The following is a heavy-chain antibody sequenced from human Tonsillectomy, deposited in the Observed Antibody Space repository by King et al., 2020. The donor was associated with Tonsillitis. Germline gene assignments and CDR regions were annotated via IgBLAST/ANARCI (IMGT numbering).Heavy chain of an antibody. CDR1: GGIFSSYA. CDR2: IIPMLDIT. D-gene: IGHD2-15*01. V-gene: IGHV1-69*09. Sequence: AQLVQSGAEVKKPGSSVKVSCKVSGGIFSSYAISWVRQAPGQGLEWLGRIIPMLDITNYAQKFQGRVTITADKSTSTAYMELSSLRSEDTAVYYCARDAGYCSGGSCYGYYYYYMDVWGKGTTVTVSS. CDR3: ARDAGYCSGGSCYGYYYYYMDV. J-gene: IGHJ6*03.